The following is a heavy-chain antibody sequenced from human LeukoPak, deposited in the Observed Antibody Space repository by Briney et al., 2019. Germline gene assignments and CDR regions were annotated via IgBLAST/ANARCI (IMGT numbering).Heavy chain of an antibody. CDR2: ISAYNGNT. Sequence: ASVKVSCKASGYTFTSYGISWVRQAPGQGLEWMGWISAYNGNTNYAQTLQGRVTMTTDTSTSTAYMELRSLRSDDTAVYYCARDPAGGMFGEARYNWFDPWGQGTLVTVSS. CDR3: ARDPAGGMFGEARYNWFDP. V-gene: IGHV1-18*01. CDR1: GYTFTSYG. J-gene: IGHJ5*02. D-gene: IGHD3-10*02.